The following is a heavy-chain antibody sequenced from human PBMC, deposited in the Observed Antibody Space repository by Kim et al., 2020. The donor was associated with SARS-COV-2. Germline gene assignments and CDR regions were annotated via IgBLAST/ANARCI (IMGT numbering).Heavy chain of an antibody. Sequence: ASVKVSCKASGYTFTSYYMHWVRQAPGQGLEWMGIINPSGGSTSYAQKFQGRVTMTRDTSTSTVYMELSSLRSEDTAVYYCARSAGYYGSGSYYNFDYWGQGTLVTVSS. J-gene: IGHJ4*02. CDR3: ARSAGYYGSGSYYNFDY. V-gene: IGHV1-46*01. CDR1: GYTFTSYY. CDR2: INPSGGST. D-gene: IGHD3-10*01.